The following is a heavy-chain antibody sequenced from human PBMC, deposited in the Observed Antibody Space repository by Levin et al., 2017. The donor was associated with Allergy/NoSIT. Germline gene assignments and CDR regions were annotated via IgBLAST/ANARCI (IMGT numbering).Heavy chain of an antibody. V-gene: IGHV3-9*01. J-gene: IGHJ3*02. Sequence: GGSLRLSCAASGFTFDDYAMHWVRQAPGKGLEWVSGISWNSGSICYADSVKGRFTISRDNAKNSLYLQMNSLRTEDTALYYCARDSIGLADAFDIWGQGTMVIVSS. D-gene: IGHD3-10*01. CDR2: ISWNSGSI. CDR3: ARDSIGLADAFDI. CDR1: GFTFDDYA.